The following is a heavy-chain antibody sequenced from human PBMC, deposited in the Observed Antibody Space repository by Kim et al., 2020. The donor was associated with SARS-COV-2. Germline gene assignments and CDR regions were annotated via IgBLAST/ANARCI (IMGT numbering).Heavy chain of an antibody. CDR2: ISWDSGFK. J-gene: IGHJ4*02. CDR1: GLSLGASA. Sequence: SLRLSCTASGLSLGASAMHWVRQGPGKGLEWVSSISWDSGFKAYADSVKGRFTISRDNAKNSLYLQIDSLRDDDTALYYCAKERLSSQTIDYWGQGTLLTVSS. V-gene: IGHV3-9*01. D-gene: IGHD1-1*01. CDR3: AKERLSSQTIDY.